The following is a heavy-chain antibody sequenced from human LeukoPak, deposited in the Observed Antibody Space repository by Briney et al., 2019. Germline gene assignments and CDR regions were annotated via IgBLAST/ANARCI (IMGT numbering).Heavy chain of an antibody. D-gene: IGHD6-19*01. V-gene: IGHV3-23*01. J-gene: IGHJ4*02. CDR2: ISGSGGTT. CDR3: AKHSSGWYYFDY. Sequence: PGGSLRLSCAASGFTFSSYAMSWVRQAPGKGLEWVSGISGSGGTTSYADSVKGRFSISRDNSKNTLYLQMNSLGAEDAAVYFCAKHSSGWYYFDYWGQGTLVTVSS. CDR1: GFTFSSYA.